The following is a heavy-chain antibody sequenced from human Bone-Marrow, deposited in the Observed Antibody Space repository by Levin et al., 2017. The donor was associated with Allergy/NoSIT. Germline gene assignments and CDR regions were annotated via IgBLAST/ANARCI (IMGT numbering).Heavy chain of an antibody. J-gene: IGHJ5*02. CDR2: INHSGST. Sequence: PSETLSLTCAVYGGSFSGCYWSWIRQPPGKGLEWIGEINHSGSTNYNPSLKSRVTISVDTSKNQFSLKLSSVTAADTAVYYCARGYCSGGSCYSSNWFDPWGQGTLVTVSS. V-gene: IGHV4-34*01. D-gene: IGHD2-15*01. CDR1: GGSFSGCY. CDR3: ARGYCSGGSCYSSNWFDP.